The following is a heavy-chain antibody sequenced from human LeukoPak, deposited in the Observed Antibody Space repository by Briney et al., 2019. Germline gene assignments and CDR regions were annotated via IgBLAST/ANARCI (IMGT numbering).Heavy chain of an antibody. CDR1: GFTFNIYA. CDR2: ISYDGSNK. CDR3: ARDTYDSIHGMDV. Sequence: GGSLRLSCAASGFTFNIYALHWVRQAPGKGLEWVARISYDGSNKYYADSVKGRFTISRDNSKNTLYLQMNSLRPEDTAVYYCARDTYDSIHGMDVWGQGTTVTVSS. J-gene: IGHJ6*02. V-gene: IGHV3-30*04. D-gene: IGHD3-22*01.